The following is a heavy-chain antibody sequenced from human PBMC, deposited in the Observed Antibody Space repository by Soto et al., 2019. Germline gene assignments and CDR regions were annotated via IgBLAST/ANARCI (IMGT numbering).Heavy chain of an antibody. V-gene: IGHV3-7*01. D-gene: IGHD2-2*01. CDR1: GLTLSNYW. CDR2: INQDGSGK. Sequence: PGGSLRLSCAASGLTLSNYWMNWVRQAPGKGLEWVANINQDGSGKYSVESVKGRFTISRDNAKNSLYLQMDSLRAEDTALYYCARALTTVASFWGQGTLVTVSS. J-gene: IGHJ4*02. CDR3: ARALTTVASF.